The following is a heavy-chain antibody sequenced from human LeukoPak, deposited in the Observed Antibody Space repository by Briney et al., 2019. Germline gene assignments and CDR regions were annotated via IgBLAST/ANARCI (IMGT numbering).Heavy chain of an antibody. CDR3: ARDRSSSWYYFDY. J-gene: IGHJ4*02. V-gene: IGHV1-46*01. CDR1: GYTFTSYY. D-gene: IGHD6-13*01. CDR2: INPSEADT. Sequence: ASVKISCKASGYTFTSYYMHWVRQAPGQGLEWIGIINPSEADTAYAQKFQGRVTVTMDTSTSTAYVELRSLRSDDTAVYYCARDRSSSWYYFDYWGQGTLVTVSS.